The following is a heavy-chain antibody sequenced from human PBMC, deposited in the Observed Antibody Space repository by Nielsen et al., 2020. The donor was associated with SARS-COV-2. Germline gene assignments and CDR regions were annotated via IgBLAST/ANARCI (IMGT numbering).Heavy chain of an antibody. Sequence: SETLSLTCAVYGGSFSGYYWSWIRQPPGKGLEWIGEINHSGSTNYNPSLKSRVTISVDTSKNQFSLKLSSVTAADTAVYYCARDPLWAPYYYGMDVWGQGTTVTVSS. J-gene: IGHJ6*02. V-gene: IGHV4-34*01. CDR2: INHSGST. CDR1: GGSFSGYY. CDR3: ARDPLWAPYYYGMDV. D-gene: IGHD5-18*01.